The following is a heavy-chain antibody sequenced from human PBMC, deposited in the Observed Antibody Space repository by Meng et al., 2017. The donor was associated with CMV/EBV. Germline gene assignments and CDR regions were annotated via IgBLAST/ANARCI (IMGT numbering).Heavy chain of an antibody. Sequence: GSLRLSCAVYGGSFSGYYWSWIRQPPGKGLEWIGEINHSGSTNYNPSLKSRVTISVDTSKNQFSLKLSSVTAADTAVYYCAREQRPARKSGMGYWGQGTLVTVSS. D-gene: IGHD1-1*01. CDR3: AREQRPARKSGMGY. V-gene: IGHV4-34*01. J-gene: IGHJ4*02. CDR2: INHSGST. CDR1: GGSFSGYY.